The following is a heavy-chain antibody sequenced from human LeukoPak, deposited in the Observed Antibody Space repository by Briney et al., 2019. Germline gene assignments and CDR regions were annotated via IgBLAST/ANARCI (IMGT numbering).Heavy chain of an antibody. CDR3: ARGRPHGNDY. Sequence: GGSLRLSCAASGFTFSSYWMNWVRKAPGKGLVWVSRIASDGSSTTYADSVKGRFSISRDNAKNTLYLQMNSLRVEDTAVYYRARGRPHGNDYWGQGTLVTVSS. CDR1: GFTFSSYW. CDR2: IASDGSST. J-gene: IGHJ4*02. V-gene: IGHV3-74*01. D-gene: IGHD4-23*01.